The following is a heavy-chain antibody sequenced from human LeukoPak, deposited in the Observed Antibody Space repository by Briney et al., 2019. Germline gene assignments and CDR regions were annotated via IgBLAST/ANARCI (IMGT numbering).Heavy chain of an antibody. CDR2: INLEGTEK. CDR3: AKLGTP. CDR1: GFTFSRYW. Sequence: GGSLRLSCEASGFTFSRYWMNWVRQAPGKGLEWVANINLEGTEKYYLNSVEGRFSISRDNAKNSLYLQMNSLRAEDTAVYYCAKLGTPWGQGTLVTVSS. J-gene: IGHJ5*02. V-gene: IGHV3-7*03. D-gene: IGHD7-27*01.